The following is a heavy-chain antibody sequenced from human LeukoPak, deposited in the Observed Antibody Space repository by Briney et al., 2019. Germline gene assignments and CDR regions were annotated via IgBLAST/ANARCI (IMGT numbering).Heavy chain of an antibody. D-gene: IGHD3-10*01. V-gene: IGHV3-9*01. J-gene: IGHJ4*02. CDR1: GFTFDDYA. CDR2: ISWNSGSI. CDR3: AKLTVYGSGSYQDY. Sequence: PGGSLRLSCAASGFTFDDYAMHWVRQAPGKGLEWVSGISWNSGSIGYADSVKGRFTISRDNSKNTLYLQMNSLRAEDTAVYYCAKLTVYGSGSYQDYWGQGTLVTVSS.